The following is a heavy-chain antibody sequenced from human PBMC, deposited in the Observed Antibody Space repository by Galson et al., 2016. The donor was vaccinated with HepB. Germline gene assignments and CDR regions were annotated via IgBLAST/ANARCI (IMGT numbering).Heavy chain of an antibody. V-gene: IGHV3-11*01. D-gene: IGHD3-3*01. CDR1: GFTFSDYY. Sequence: SLRLSCAASGFTFSDYYMTWIRQAPGKGLEWVSNIGGSGITVSYADSVKGRFTISRDNAKSSLYLLMNSLRADDSAVYYCARSRFLEGMDVWGQGTTVTVSS. J-gene: IGHJ6*02. CDR2: IGGSGITV. CDR3: ARSRFLEGMDV.